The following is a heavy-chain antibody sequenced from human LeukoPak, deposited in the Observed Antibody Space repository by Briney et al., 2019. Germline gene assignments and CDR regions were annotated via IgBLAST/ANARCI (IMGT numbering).Heavy chain of an antibody. V-gene: IGHV3-9*01. J-gene: IGHJ4*02. Sequence: GGSLRLSCAASGFTFDDYAMPWVRQAPGKGLEWVSGISWNSGSIGYADSVKGRFTISRDNAKNSLYLQMNSLRAEDTALYYCAKGAPFDYGDYVFDYWGQGTLVTVSS. CDR1: GFTFDDYA. CDR2: ISWNSGSI. CDR3: AKGAPFDYGDYVFDY. D-gene: IGHD4-17*01.